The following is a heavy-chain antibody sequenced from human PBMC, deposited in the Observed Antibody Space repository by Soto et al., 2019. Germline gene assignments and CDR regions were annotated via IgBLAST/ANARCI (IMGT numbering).Heavy chain of an antibody. J-gene: IGHJ5*02. CDR1: GYTFTSYG. D-gene: IGHD2-21*02. Sequence: ASVNVSCKASGYTFTSYGLSWVRQDPGQGLEWMGWLSAYNGNTNYAQKLQGRVTMTTDTSTSTAYMELRSLRSDDTAVYYCARGFGWYCGGDVGTDFDPWGQGTLVTVSS. V-gene: IGHV1-18*01. CDR3: ARGFGWYCGGDVGTDFDP. CDR2: LSAYNGNT.